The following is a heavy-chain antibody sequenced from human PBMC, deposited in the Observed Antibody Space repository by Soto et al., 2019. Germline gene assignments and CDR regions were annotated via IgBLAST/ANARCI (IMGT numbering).Heavy chain of an antibody. V-gene: IGHV3-23*01. CDR2: ISGDGTRT. Sequence: GGSLRLSCAASGFNFYNYAMTWVRQAPGKGLEWVSGISGDGTRTYYGDSVKGRFTISRDNSKNTVFLQMNSLRAEETALYYCVKDLRPNRGWFGPWGQGTRVTVSS. CDR3: VKDLRPNRGWFGP. CDR1: GFNFYNYA. J-gene: IGHJ5*02. D-gene: IGHD3-3*01.